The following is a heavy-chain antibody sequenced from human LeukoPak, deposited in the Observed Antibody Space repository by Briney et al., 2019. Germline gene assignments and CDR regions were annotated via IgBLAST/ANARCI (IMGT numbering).Heavy chain of an antibody. Sequence: SETLSLTCTVSGVSISSSSYYWGWIRQPPGKGLEWIGSIYYSGSTYYNPSLKSRVTISVDTSKNQFSLKLSSVTAADTAVYYCARLGSSSWHTPRDYWGQGTLVTVSS. CDR1: GVSISSSSYY. J-gene: IGHJ4*02. V-gene: IGHV4-39*01. CDR2: IYYSGST. D-gene: IGHD6-13*01. CDR3: ARLGSSSWHTPRDY.